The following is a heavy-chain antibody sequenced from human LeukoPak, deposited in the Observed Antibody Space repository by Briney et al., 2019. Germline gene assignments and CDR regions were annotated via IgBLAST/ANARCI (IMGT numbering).Heavy chain of an antibody. D-gene: IGHD3-3*01. Sequence: GGSLRLSCAASGFTFSSYSMNWVRQAPGKGLEWVSYISSSSSTIYYADSVKGRFTISRDNAKNSLYLQMNSLRAEDRAVYYCASDHTAIFGVVTVDWGQGTLVTVSS. CDR3: ASDHTAIFGVVTVD. CDR1: GFTFSSYS. CDR2: ISSSSSTI. J-gene: IGHJ4*02. V-gene: IGHV3-48*01.